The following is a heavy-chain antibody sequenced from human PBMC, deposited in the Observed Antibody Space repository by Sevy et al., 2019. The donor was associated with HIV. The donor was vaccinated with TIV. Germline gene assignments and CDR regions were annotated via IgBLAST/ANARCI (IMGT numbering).Heavy chain of an antibody. CDR3: ARAEGYSSSWYPFDY. CDR1: GFTFSSYS. Sequence: GGSLRLSCAASGFTFSSYSMNWVRQAPVKGLECVSSISSSSSYIYYADSVKGRFTISRDNAKNSLYLQMNSLRAEDTAVYYCARAEGYSSSWYPFDYWGQGTLVTVSS. J-gene: IGHJ4*02. V-gene: IGHV3-21*01. D-gene: IGHD6-13*01. CDR2: ISSSSSYI.